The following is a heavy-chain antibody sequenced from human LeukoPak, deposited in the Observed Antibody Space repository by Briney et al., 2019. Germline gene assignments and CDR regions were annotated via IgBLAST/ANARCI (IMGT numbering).Heavy chain of an antibody. CDR2: VRNDGTDK. Sequence: GGSLRLSCAASGFIFGNYGMQWVRQTPRKGLEWVAFVRNDGTDKYYAASVKGRFTISRDNAKNSLYLQMNSLRAEDTAVYYCAELGITMIGGVWGKGTTVTISS. CDR1: GFIFGNYG. J-gene: IGHJ6*04. D-gene: IGHD3-10*02. V-gene: IGHV3-30*02. CDR3: AELGITMIGGV.